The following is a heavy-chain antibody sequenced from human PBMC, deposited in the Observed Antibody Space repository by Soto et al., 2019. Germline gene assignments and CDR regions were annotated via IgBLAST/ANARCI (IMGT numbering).Heavy chain of an antibody. V-gene: IGHV3-23*01. CDR2: VSVSGANT. Sequence: GGSLRLSCASSGFTFSSYAMSCVRQSPGKGLEWVSTVSVSGANTYYADSVKGRFTASRDNSKNTLYLQMNSLRVEDTAVYYCTKVVPNDCSSINCRYFDYWGLGTLVTVS. CDR1: GFTFSSYA. D-gene: IGHD2-2*01. J-gene: IGHJ4*02. CDR3: TKVVPNDCSSINCRYFDY.